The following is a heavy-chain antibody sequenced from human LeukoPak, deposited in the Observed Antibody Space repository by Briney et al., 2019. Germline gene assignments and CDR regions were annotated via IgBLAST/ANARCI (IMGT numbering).Heavy chain of an antibody. CDR3: ARGVPSEFDS. D-gene: IGHD2-2*01. V-gene: IGHV4-61*01. Sequence: SETLSLTCTVSGGSVSSGSDYWSWIRQPPGKGLDWIGDIYYSGSTNYNPSLKSRVTISVDTSKNQFSLKLSSVTAADTAVYYCARGVPSEFDSWGQGTLVTVSS. CDR1: GGSVSSGSDY. J-gene: IGHJ4*02. CDR2: IYYSGST.